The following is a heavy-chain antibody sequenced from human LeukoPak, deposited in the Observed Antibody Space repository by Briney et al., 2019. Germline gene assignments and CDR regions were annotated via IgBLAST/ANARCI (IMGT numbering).Heavy chain of an antibody. J-gene: IGHJ3*02. CDR1: GYTFTSYG. Sequence: ASVKVSCKASGYTFTSYGISWVRQAPGQGLEWMGWISAYNGNTNYAQKLQGRVTMTTDTSTSTAYMELRSLRSDDTAVYYCARDQYYYDSSGFSDAFDIWGQGTMVTVSS. CDR2: ISAYNGNT. CDR3: ARDQYYYDSSGFSDAFDI. D-gene: IGHD3-22*01. V-gene: IGHV1-18*01.